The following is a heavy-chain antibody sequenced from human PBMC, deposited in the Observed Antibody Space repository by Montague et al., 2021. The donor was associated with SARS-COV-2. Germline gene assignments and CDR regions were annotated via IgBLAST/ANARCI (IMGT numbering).Heavy chain of an antibody. CDR3: ARHVTFGGVVVALDY. J-gene: IGHJ4*02. V-gene: IGHV4-39*01. CDR2: IFYSGTT. D-gene: IGHD3-16*02. Sequence: SETLSLTCTVSGASISSSENSWGWIRQSPGKGLEWFGSIFYSGTTYFNPSLRSRIAISVDTSKNQFSLTVTSVTAADTAVYYWARHVTFGGVVVALDYWGQGHLVSVSS. CDR1: GASISSSENS.